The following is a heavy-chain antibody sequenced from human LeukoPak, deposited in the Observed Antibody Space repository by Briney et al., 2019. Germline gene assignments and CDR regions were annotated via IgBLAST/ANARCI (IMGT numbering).Heavy chain of an antibody. CDR2: IYTSGST. Sequence: SETLSLTCTVSGGSISSYYWSWIRQPAGKGLEWIGRIYTSGSTNYNPSLKSRVTMSVDTSKNQFSLKLSSVTAADTAVYYCARSIYCSSTSCRRTGYYYYYMDVWGKGTTVTVSS. CDR1: GGSISSYY. V-gene: IGHV4-4*07. J-gene: IGHJ6*03. D-gene: IGHD2-2*01. CDR3: ARSIYCSSTSCRRTGYYYYYMDV.